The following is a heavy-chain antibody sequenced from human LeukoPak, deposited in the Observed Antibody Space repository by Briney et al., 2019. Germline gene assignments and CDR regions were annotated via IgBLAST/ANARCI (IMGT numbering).Heavy chain of an antibody. D-gene: IGHD3-3*01. CDR2: IYTSGST. V-gene: IGHV4-4*07. Sequence: PSDTLSLTCTVSGGSISSYYRSWIRQPAGKGLEWIGRIYTSGSTNYTPSLKSRVTISEDTSKNQFSLKLSSVTAADTAVYYCARAFRGIFGVFEAFDIWGQGTMVTVSS. J-gene: IGHJ3*02. CDR1: GGSISSYY. CDR3: ARAFRGIFGVFEAFDI.